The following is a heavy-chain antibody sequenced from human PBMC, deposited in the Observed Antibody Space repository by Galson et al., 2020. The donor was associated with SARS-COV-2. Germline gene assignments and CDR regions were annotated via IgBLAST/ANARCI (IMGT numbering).Heavy chain of an antibody. CDR3: AGEYKTPGAFDV. CDR2: IFAGGTT. Sequence: GGSLRLSCAASTFSVSDKYMTWVRQGPGKGLQWVSVIFAGGTTYSADSVKGRFSISRDISKNTLFLEMNNLRAEDTAVYYCAGEYKTPGAFDVWGRGIMVTVSS. V-gene: IGHV3-53*01. D-gene: IGHD3-10*01. CDR1: TFSVSDKY. J-gene: IGHJ3*01.